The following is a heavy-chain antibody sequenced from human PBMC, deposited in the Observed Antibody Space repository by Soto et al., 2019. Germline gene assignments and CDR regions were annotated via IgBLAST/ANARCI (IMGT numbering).Heavy chain of an antibody. CDR1: GFIFGNYM. CDR2: IRDGGEST. V-gene: IGHV3-23*01. Sequence: EVQLLESGGGLVQPGESLRLSCAFSGFIFGNYMMTWVRQAPGKGLEWVSTIRDGGESTYYADSVEGRFTISRDNSKNTLYLQMDSLGVEDTAVYYCAPHVHCSGGSCHYDAFDIRGQGTMVTVSS. CDR3: APHVHCSGGSCHYDAFDI. J-gene: IGHJ3*02. D-gene: IGHD2-15*01.